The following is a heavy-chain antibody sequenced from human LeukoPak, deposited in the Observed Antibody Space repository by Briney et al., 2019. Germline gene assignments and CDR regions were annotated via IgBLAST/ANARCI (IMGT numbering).Heavy chain of an antibody. J-gene: IGHJ4*02. V-gene: IGHV1-18*01. D-gene: IGHD3-22*01. Sequence: ASVKVSCTASGYTLTSYGIRWVRQAPGQGLEWMGWISAYNGNTNYAQELQGRVTMTTDTSTSTAYMELRSLRSDDTAVYYCARDISRYYDSGHLFDYWAQGTLVTVSS. CDR2: ISAYNGNT. CDR3: ARDISRYYDSGHLFDY. CDR1: GYTLTSYG.